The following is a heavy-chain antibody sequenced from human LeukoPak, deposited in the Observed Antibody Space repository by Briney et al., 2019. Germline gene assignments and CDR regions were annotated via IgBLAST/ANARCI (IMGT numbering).Heavy chain of an antibody. CDR3: VRDRGIASTGGYGMDV. D-gene: IGHD6-13*01. V-gene: IGHV3-53*01. Sequence: RGGSLRLSCAASGFTVSNIYMSWVRQAPGTGLEWVSISHSGGITHYADSVKGRFTSSRDNSKNTLYLQMNSLRAEDTAVYYCVRDRGIASTGGYGMDVWGQGTTVTVSS. CDR2: SHSGGIT. J-gene: IGHJ6*02. CDR1: GFTVSNIY.